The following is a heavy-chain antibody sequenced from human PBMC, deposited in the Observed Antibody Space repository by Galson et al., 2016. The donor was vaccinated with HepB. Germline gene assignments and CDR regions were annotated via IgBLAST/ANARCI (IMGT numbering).Heavy chain of an antibody. CDR3: ARIPVADPYYDVWIGHYYFDQ. CDR1: GFSLTNARMG. Sequence: PALVKPTQTLTLTCTVSGFSLTNARMGVGWIRQPPGKALEWLAHIFSNDEKSYSASLKSRLTISKNASNSQVVLTMINVDPVDTATYYCARIPVADPYYDVWIGHYYFDQWGQGTLVTVSS. J-gene: IGHJ4*02. CDR2: IFSNDEK. D-gene: IGHD3-3*01. V-gene: IGHV2-26*01.